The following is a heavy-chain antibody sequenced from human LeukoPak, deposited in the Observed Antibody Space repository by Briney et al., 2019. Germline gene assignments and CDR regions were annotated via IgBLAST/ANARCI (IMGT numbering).Heavy chain of an antibody. CDR2: INPNSGGT. CDR1: GYTFTGYN. Sequence: GASVKVSCKASGYTFTGYNIHWVRQAPGQGREWMGWINPNSGGTNYAQKFQGRVTMTRDTSISTAYMELNRLRSDDTAVYYCARGQYYDFWSGYYYSPHFDYWGQGTLVTVSS. V-gene: IGHV1-2*02. D-gene: IGHD3-3*01. CDR3: ARGQYYDFWSGYYYSPHFDY. J-gene: IGHJ4*02.